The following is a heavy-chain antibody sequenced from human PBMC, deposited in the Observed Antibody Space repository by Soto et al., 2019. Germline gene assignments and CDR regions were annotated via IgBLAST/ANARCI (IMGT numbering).Heavy chain of an antibody. Sequence: SVKVSCKXSGGTFSSYAISWVRQAPGQGLEWMGGIIPIFGTANYAQKFQGRVTITADESTSTAYMELSSLRSEDTAVYYCARGVVVVVAATGHDAFDIWGQGTMVTVSS. J-gene: IGHJ3*02. CDR1: GGTFSSYA. CDR2: IIPIFGTA. D-gene: IGHD2-15*01. V-gene: IGHV1-69*13. CDR3: ARGVVVVVAATGHDAFDI.